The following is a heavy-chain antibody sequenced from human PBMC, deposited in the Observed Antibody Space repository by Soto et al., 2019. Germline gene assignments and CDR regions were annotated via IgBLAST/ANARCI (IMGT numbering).Heavy chain of an antibody. CDR1: GFSLSTSGMC. D-gene: IGHD3-9*01. J-gene: IGHJ4*02. CDR3: ALTYYDILTGYYGPLDY. Sequence: GSGPTLVNPTQTLTLTCTFSGFSLSTSGMCVSWIRQPPGKALEWLALIDWDDDKYYSTSLKTRLTISKDTSKNQVVLTMTNMDPVDTATYFCALTYYDILTGYYGPLDYWGQGTLVTVSS. CDR2: IDWDDDK. V-gene: IGHV2-70*01.